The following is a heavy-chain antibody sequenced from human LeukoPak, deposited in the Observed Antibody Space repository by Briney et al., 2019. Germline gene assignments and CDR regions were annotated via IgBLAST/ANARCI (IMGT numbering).Heavy chain of an antibody. CDR1: GFMFDDSA. D-gene: IGHD3-22*01. J-gene: IGHJ4*02. Sequence: GGSLRLSCAASGFMFDDSAMRWVRQAPGKGLEWVSVISWNSGNIDYADSVKGRFTISRDNAKNSLYLQMISLRAEDMALYYCAKGMDSSGYFPYFDYWGQGTLVTVSS. CDR2: ISWNSGNI. CDR3: AKGMDSSGYFPYFDY. V-gene: IGHV3-9*03.